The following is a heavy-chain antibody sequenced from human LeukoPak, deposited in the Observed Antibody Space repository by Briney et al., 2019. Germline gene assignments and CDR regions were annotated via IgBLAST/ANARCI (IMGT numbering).Heavy chain of an antibody. V-gene: IGHV3-64D*06. Sequence: PGGSLRLSCSASGFTFSSYAMHWVCQAPGKGQEYVSAISSNGGSIYYADSVKGRFTISRDNSKNTLYLQMSSLRAEDTAVYYCVTDRRGILVRGTTFDYWGQGTLVTVSS. CDR1: GFTFSSYA. D-gene: IGHD3-10*01. CDR3: VTDRRGILVRGTTFDY. CDR2: ISSNGGSI. J-gene: IGHJ4*02.